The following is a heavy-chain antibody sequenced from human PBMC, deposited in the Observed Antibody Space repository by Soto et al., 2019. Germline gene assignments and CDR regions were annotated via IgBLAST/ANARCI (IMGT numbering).Heavy chain of an antibody. CDR1: GGTFSGHA. V-gene: IGHV1-69*06. CDR2: LIPLFGTT. D-gene: IGHD7-27*01. CDR3: APGPNWGYRLDS. J-gene: IGHJ5*01. Sequence: QVQLVQSGAEVKKPGSSVKVSCEASGGTFSGHAISWVRQAPGQGPEWMGGLIPLFGTTQHAQNFQDRLTVTADKSTRTAYVELTSLRFEDTAIYYSAPGPNWGYRLDSWGHRPLVTVSS.